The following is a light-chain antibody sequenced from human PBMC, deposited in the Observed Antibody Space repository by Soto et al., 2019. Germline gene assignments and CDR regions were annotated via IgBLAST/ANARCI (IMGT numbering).Light chain of an antibody. V-gene: IGLV2-14*01. J-gene: IGLJ2*01. CDR3: SSYASGTTPVV. Sequence: QSALTQPASVAGSPGQSITISCTGSSSDIGGYNHVSWYQQHAGTAPKLMIYEVSYRPSGVSSRFSGSKSGNTASLTISGLQTVDEADYYCSSYASGTTPVVFGGGTKLTVL. CDR2: EVS. CDR1: SSDIGGYNH.